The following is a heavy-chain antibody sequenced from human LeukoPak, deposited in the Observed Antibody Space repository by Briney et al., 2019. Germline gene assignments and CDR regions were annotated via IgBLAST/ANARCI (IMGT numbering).Heavy chain of an antibody. CDR1: GFTFSSYG. CDR3: AREEAGTTTPNAFDI. CDR2: IKQDGSEK. D-gene: IGHD1-1*01. J-gene: IGHJ3*02. Sequence: GGSLRLSCAASGFTFSSYGMHWVRQAPGKGLEWVANIKQDGSEKYYVDSVKGRFTISRDNAKNSLYLQMNSLRAEDTAVYYCAREEAGTTTPNAFDIWGQGTMVTVSS. V-gene: IGHV3-7*01.